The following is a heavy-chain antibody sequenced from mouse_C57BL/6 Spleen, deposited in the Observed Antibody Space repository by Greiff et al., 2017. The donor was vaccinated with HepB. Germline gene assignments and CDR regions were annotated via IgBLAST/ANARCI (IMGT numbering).Heavy chain of an antibody. CDR3: ARDKSNYGYFDV. CDR2: INYDGSST. CDR1: GFTFSDYY. Sequence: EVMLVESEGGLVQPGSSMKLSCTASGFTFSDYYMAWVRQVPEKGLEWVANINYDGSSTYYLDSLKSRFIISRDNAKNILYLQMSSLKSEDTATYYCARDKSNYGYFDVWGTGTTVTVSS. J-gene: IGHJ1*03. D-gene: IGHD2-5*01. V-gene: IGHV5-16*01.